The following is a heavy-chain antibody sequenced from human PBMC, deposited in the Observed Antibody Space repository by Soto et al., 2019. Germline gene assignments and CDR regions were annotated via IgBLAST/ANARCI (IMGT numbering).Heavy chain of an antibody. CDR2: IIPIFGTA. CDR1: GGTFSSYA. CDR3: ATERRITMVRGAYYFDY. Sequence: QVQLVQSGAEVQKPGSSVKVSCKASGGTFSSYAISWVRQAPGQGLEWMGGIIPIFGTANYAQKFQGRVTITADESTSTAYMELSSLRSEDTAVYYCATERRITMVRGAYYFDYWGQGTLVTVSS. D-gene: IGHD3-10*01. J-gene: IGHJ4*02. V-gene: IGHV1-69*01.